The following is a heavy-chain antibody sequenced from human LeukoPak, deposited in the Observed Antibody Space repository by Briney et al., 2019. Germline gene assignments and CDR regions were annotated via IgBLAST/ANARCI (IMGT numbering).Heavy chain of an antibody. V-gene: IGHV4-39*01. D-gene: IGHD3-10*01. CDR1: GGSISSSTYY. CDR2: IYYSGST. Sequence: SETLSLTCTVSGGSISSSTYYWGWIRQPPGKGLEWIGTIYYSGSTYYNPSLKSRVTMSVDTSKNQFSPKLSIVTAADTAVYYCARHSEYYSGSGSASGYFDFWGQGTLVTVSS. CDR3: ARHSEYYSGSGSASGYFDF. J-gene: IGHJ4*02.